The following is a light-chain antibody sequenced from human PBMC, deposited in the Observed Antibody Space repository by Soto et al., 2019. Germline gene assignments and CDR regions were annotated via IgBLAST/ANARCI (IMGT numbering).Light chain of an antibody. CDR3: QHYGSSLT. CDR2: GAS. Sequence: EIVLTQSPGTLSLSPGERATLSCRASQSVSRSHLAWYQQKPGQAPRLLIYGASSMATGIPDRFSGSGSGTHFTLTISRMEPEDFAVYSCQHYGSSLTFGGGTQVEIK. V-gene: IGKV3-20*01. CDR1: QSVSRSH. J-gene: IGKJ4*01.